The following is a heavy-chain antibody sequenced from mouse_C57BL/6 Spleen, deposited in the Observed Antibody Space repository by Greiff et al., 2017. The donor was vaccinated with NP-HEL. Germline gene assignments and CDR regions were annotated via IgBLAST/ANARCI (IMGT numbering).Heavy chain of an antibody. Sequence: QVQLQQSGAELVKPGASVKISCKASGYAFSSYWMNWVKQRPGKGLEWIGQIYPGDGDTNYNGKFKGKATLTADKSSSTAYMQLSSLTSEDSAVYFCAREEYYYGSPFAYWGQGTLVTVSA. V-gene: IGHV1-80*01. CDR2: IYPGDGDT. D-gene: IGHD1-1*01. J-gene: IGHJ3*01. CDR1: GYAFSSYW. CDR3: AREEYYYGSPFAY.